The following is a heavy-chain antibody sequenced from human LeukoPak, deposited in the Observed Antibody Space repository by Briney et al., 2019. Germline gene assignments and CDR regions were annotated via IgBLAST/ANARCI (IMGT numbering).Heavy chain of an antibody. CDR1: GYTFTSYG. V-gene: IGHV1-18*01. CDR3: AGDLGGMEWLSYYYYMDV. Sequence: ASVKVSCKASGYTFTSYGISWVRQAPGQGLEWMGWISAYNGNTNYAQKLQGRVTMTTDTSTSTAYMELRSLRSDDTAVYYCAGDLGGMEWLSYYYYMDVWGKGTTVTVSS. J-gene: IGHJ6*03. D-gene: IGHD3-3*01. CDR2: ISAYNGNT.